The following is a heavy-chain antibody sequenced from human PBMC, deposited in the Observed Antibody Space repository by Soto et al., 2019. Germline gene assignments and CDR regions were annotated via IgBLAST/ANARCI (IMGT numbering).Heavy chain of an antibody. CDR2: IWYDGSNK. V-gene: IGHV3-33*01. CDR3: ARDRPDGDQTLYYFDY. Sequence: QVQLVESGGGVVQPGRSLRLSCAASGFTFSSYGMHWVRQAPGNGLEWVAVIWYDGSNKYYADSVKGRFTISRDNSKNTLYLQMNSLRAEYTAVYYCARDRPDGDQTLYYFDYWGQGTLVTVSS. D-gene: IGHD2-21*02. CDR1: GFTFSSYG. J-gene: IGHJ4*02.